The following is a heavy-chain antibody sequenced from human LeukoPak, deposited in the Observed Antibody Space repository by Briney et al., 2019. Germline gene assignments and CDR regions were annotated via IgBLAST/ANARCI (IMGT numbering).Heavy chain of an antibody. Sequence: ASVKVSCKASGYTFTSYGISWVRQAPGQGLEWMGWISAYNGNTHYAQKLQGRVNMTTDTSTSTAYMELRSLRSGDTAVYYCARGYYYDSSGYVGYWGQGTLVTVSS. CDR3: ARGYYYDSSGYVGY. V-gene: IGHV1-18*01. CDR2: ISAYNGNT. D-gene: IGHD3-22*01. CDR1: GYTFTSYG. J-gene: IGHJ4*02.